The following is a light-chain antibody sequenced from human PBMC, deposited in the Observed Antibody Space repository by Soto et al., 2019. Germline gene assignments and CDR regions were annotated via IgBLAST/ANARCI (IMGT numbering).Light chain of an antibody. CDR3: LQYYNFSWT. J-gene: IGKJ1*01. V-gene: IGKV1-6*01. CDR2: AAF. Sequence: AIQVTQSPSSLSASVVDRVTITFRASQDIRNDLAWYQQKPGQAPNLLIFAAFNLQSGVPSRFSGGGSGTHFTLTISSLQPDDFASYFCLQYYNFSWTFGQGTKVDI. CDR1: QDIRND.